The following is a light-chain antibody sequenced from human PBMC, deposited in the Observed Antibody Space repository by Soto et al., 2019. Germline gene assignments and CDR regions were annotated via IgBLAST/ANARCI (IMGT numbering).Light chain of an antibody. CDR1: SSDVGGYNY. V-gene: IGLV2-11*01. CDR3: CSYAGSYPYV. CDR2: DVT. Sequence: QSALTQPRSVSGSPGQSVTISCTGTSSDVGGYNYVSWYQQHPGKAPKLMIYDVTKRPSGVPHRFSDSKSGNTASLTISGLQAEDEADYYCCSYAGSYPYVFGTGTKLTVL. J-gene: IGLJ1*01.